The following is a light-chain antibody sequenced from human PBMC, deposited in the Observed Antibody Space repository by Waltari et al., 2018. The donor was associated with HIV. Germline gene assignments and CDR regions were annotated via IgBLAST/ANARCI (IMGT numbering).Light chain of an antibody. V-gene: IGLV4-69*01. CDR2: LNSDGSH. Sequence: QLVLTQSPSASASLGPSVKLTCTLTRGPTRYAIAPPQQQPEKGPRYLMKLNSDGSHSKGDGIPDRFSGSSSGAERYLTISSLQSEDEADYYCQTWGTGIQVFGGGTKLTVL. J-gene: IGLJ2*01. CDR3: QTWGTGIQV. CDR1: RGPTRYA.